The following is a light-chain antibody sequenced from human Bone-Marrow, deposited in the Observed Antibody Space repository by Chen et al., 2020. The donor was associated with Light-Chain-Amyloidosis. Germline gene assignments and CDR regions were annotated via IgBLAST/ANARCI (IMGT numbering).Light chain of an antibody. J-gene: IGLJ3*02. Sequence: SYVLTQPSSVSVAPGQTATIACGGNNIGPTSLHWYQQTPDQAPLLVVYDDRDRPSGIPERLSGSNSGNTATLTISRVEAGDEADYYCQVWDRSSDRPVFGGGTKLTVL. V-gene: IGLV3-21*02. CDR2: DDR. CDR3: QVWDRSSDRPV. CDR1: NIGPTS.